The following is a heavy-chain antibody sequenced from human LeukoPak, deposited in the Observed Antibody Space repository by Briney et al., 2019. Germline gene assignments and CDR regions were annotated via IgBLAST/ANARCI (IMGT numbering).Heavy chain of an antibody. CDR2: IYHSGST. CDR3: ARDKNASGNV. J-gene: IGHJ6*02. V-gene: IGHV4-4*02. Sequence: SETLSLTCVVSGYTISTSNWWNWVRQPPGKGLEWIGEIYHSGSTNYNPSLKSRVTISVDKSKNQFSLKLTSVTAADTAVYYCARDKNASGNVWGQGTAVTVSS. D-gene: IGHD3-16*01. CDR1: GYTISTSNW.